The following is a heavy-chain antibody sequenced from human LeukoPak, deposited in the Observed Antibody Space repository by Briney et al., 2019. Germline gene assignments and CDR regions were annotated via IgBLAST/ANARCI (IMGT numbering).Heavy chain of an antibody. V-gene: IGHV3-30*02. Sequence: GGSLRLSCAASGFTFSSYGMHWVRQAPGKGLEWVAFIRYDGSNKYYADSVKGRFTISRDNSKNTLYLQTNSLRAEDTAVYYCARVHGYRNLWGDYWGQGTLVTVSS. D-gene: IGHD5-24*01. CDR1: GFTFSSYG. CDR3: ARVHGYRNLWGDY. J-gene: IGHJ4*02. CDR2: IRYDGSNK.